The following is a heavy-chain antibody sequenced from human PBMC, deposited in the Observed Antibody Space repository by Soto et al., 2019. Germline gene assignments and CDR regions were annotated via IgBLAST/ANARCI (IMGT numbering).Heavy chain of an antibody. D-gene: IGHD3-22*01. CDR2: IYYSGST. V-gene: IGHV4-61*01. CDR1: GGSVSSGSYY. Sequence: QVQLQESGPGLVKPSETLSLTCTVSGGSVSSGSYYWSWIRQPPGKGLEWIGYIYYSGSTNYNPSLKSRVTISVDTSKNQFSLKLSSVTAADTAVYYCARDRYYYESSGYIFRTRAFDYWGQGTLVTVSS. J-gene: IGHJ4*02. CDR3: ARDRYYYESSGYIFRTRAFDY.